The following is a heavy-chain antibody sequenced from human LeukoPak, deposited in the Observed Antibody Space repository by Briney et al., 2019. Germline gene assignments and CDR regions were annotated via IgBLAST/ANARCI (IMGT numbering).Heavy chain of an antibody. CDR1: GFTFSSYG. Sequence: GGSLRLSCAASGFTFSSYGMYWVRQAPGKGLEWVAFIRYDGSNKYYADSVKGRFTVSRDNSKNTLYLQMNSLRAEDTAVYYCAKEHGSGYDYYLDYWGQGTLVTVSS. D-gene: IGHD5-12*01. CDR3: AKEHGSGYDYYLDY. J-gene: IGHJ4*02. V-gene: IGHV3-30*02. CDR2: IRYDGSNK.